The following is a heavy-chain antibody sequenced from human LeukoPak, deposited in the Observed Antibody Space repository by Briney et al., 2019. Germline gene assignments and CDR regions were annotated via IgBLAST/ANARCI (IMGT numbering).Heavy chain of an antibody. CDR1: GGFISSYY. Sequence: SQSLPLTCTVSGGFISSYYWSWIRQPPGKGLEWIGYIYYSGSTNYNPSLKSRVTISVDTSKNQFSLKLSSVTAADTAVYYCAGSIHNWFDPWGQGTLVTVSS. J-gene: IGHJ5*02. CDR2: IYYSGST. V-gene: IGHV4-59*12. D-gene: IGHD2-2*01. CDR3: AGSIHNWFDP.